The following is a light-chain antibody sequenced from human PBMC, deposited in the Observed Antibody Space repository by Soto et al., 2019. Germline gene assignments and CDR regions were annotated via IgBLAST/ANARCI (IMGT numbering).Light chain of an antibody. CDR1: SSNIGAGYD. J-gene: IGLJ1*01. Sequence: QSVLTQPPSVSGAPGQRVTICCTGSSSNIGAGYDVHWYQQLPGTAPKLLIYGNSNRPSGVPDRFSGSKSGTSASLAITGLQAEDEADYYCQSYDSSLSGDVFGNGTKLTVL. CDR3: QSYDSSLSGDV. CDR2: GNS. V-gene: IGLV1-40*01.